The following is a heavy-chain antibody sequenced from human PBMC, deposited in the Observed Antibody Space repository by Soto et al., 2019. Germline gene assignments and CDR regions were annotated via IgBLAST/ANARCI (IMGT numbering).Heavy chain of an antibody. D-gene: IGHD6-13*01. CDR3: ARGLRGYSSSPGYYYYGMDV. CDR1: GGSFSGYY. V-gene: IGHV4-34*01. CDR2: INHSGST. J-gene: IGHJ6*02. Sequence: PSETLSLTCAVYGGSFSGYYWSWIRQPPGKGLEWIGEINHSGSTNYNPSLKSRVNISVDTSKNQLSLKLNSVTAADTVVFYCARGLRGYSSSPGYYYYGMDVWGQGTTVTVSS.